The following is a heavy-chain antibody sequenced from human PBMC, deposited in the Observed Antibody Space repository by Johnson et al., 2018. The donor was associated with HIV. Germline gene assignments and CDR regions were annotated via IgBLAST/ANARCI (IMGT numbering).Heavy chain of an antibody. Sequence: QVQLVESGGGVVQPGRSLRLSCAASGFTFSSYAMYWVRQAPGKGLEWVAVISYDGSNKYYADSVKGRFTISRDNSKNTLYLQMNSLRAEDTAVYYCATLKGPRLHIAARRPDAFDIWGQGTMVTVSS. V-gene: IGHV3-30-3*01. CDR2: ISYDGSNK. J-gene: IGHJ3*02. CDR1: GFTFSSYA. CDR3: ATLKGPRLHIAARRPDAFDI. D-gene: IGHD6-6*01.